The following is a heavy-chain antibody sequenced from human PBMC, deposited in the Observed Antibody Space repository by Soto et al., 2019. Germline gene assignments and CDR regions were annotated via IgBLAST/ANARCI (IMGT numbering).Heavy chain of an antibody. CDR1: GYSFTSYW. V-gene: IGHV5-10-1*01. CDR3: ARHGAAPAAKNWLDP. CDR2: IDPSDSYT. Sequence: GGSLQISCKGSGYSFTSYWISCVRQMPGKGLEWMGRIDPSDSYTNYSPSFQGHVTISADKSISTAYLQWSSLKASDTAMYYCARHGAAPAAKNWLDPWGQGTLVTVSS. J-gene: IGHJ5*02. D-gene: IGHD2-2*01.